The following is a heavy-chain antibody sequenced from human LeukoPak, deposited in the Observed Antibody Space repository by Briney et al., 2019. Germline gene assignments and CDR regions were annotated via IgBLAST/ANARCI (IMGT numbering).Heavy chain of an antibody. CDR3: ARQRSSGWRRDAFDI. V-gene: IGHV3-53*01. Sequence: AGGSLRLSCAASGFTVSSSYMSWVRQAPGKGLEWVSVIYSGGSTYYADSVKGRFTISRDNSKNTLYLQMNSLRAEDTAVYYCARQRSSGWRRDAFDIRGQGTMVTVSS. J-gene: IGHJ3*02. CDR1: GFTVSSSY. CDR2: IYSGGST. D-gene: IGHD6-19*01.